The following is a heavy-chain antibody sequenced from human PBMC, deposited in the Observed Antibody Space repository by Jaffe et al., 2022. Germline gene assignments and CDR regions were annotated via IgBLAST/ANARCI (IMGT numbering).Heavy chain of an antibody. CDR3: ASGSWYEYYYYYMDV. Sequence: QVQLQESGPGLVKPSETLSLTCAVSGYSISSGYYWGWIRQPPGKGLEWIGSIYHSGSTYYNPSLKSRVTISVDTSKNQFSLKLSSVTAADTAVYYCASGSWYEYYYYYMDVWGKGTTVTVSS. V-gene: IGHV4-38-2*01. CDR1: GYSISSGYY. CDR2: IYHSGST. D-gene: IGHD6-13*01. J-gene: IGHJ6*03.